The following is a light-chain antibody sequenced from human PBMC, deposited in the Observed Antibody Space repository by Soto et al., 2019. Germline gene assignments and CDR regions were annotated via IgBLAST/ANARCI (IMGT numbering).Light chain of an antibody. CDR3: QQYESFSPYN. V-gene: IGKV1-5*01. CDR1: QSVSSS. J-gene: IGKJ2*01. Sequence: DIQMTQSPSTLSAFVGDRVTTTCRASQSVSSSLAWYQQKPGKAPKLLIYDASTLESGVPSRFSGSGYGTEFTLTINSLQPGYFATYYCQQYESFSPYNFGQGTRLVIK. CDR2: DAS.